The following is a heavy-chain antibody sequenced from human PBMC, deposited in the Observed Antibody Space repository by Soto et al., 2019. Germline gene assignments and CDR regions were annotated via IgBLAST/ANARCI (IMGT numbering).Heavy chain of an antibody. CDR2: INAGNGNT. V-gene: IGHV1-3*01. CDR3: ASWPTDSSGYYYYYYYYCMDV. J-gene: IGHJ6*02. Sequence: QVQLVQSGAEVKKPGASVKVSCKASGYTFTSYAMHWVRQAPGQRLEWMGWINAGNGNTKYSQKFQGRVTITRDTSASTAYMELSSLRSEDTAVYYCASWPTDSSGYYYYYYYYCMDVWGQGTTFTVSS. CDR1: GYTFTSYA. D-gene: IGHD3-22*01.